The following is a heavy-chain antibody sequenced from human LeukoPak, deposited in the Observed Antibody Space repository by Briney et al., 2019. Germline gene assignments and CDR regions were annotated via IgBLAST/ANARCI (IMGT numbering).Heavy chain of an antibody. CDR2: ISSSGST. J-gene: IGHJ6*03. D-gene: IGHD3-3*01. V-gene: IGHV4-61*02. Sequence: PSQTLSLTCTVSGDSISSGDYYWSWIRQPAGKGLEWIGRISSSGSTNYNPSLKSRVTISVDTSKNQFSLKLSSVTAADTAVYYCARAGITIFGVVSRQDYYYYYMDVWGKGTTVTVSS. CDR3: ARAGITIFGVVSRQDYYYYYMDV. CDR1: GDSISSGDYY.